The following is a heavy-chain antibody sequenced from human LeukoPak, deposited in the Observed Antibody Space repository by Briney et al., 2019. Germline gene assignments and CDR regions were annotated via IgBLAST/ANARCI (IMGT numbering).Heavy chain of an antibody. J-gene: IGHJ5*02. V-gene: IGHV3-13*01. CDR1: GFSFDNYD. CDR2: IGTGGDT. CDR3: VRRLTQYDCFDP. D-gene: IGHD2-2*01. Sequence: GGSLRLSCAVSGFSFDNYDMHWVRQISGEGLEWVAAIGTGGDTYYRDSVKGRFTISRGNAKNSLCLQMNSLRVGDTAVYYCVRRLTQYDCFDPWGQGILVTVSS.